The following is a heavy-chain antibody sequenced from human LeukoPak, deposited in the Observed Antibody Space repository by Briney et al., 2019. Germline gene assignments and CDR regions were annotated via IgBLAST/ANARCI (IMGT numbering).Heavy chain of an antibody. CDR1: GGSISSYY. Sequence: SETLSLTCTVSGGSISSYYWSWIRQPPGKGLEWIGYIYYSGGTNYNPSLKSRVTISVDTSKNQFSLKLSSVTAADTAVYYCAREARDGYNSGTFDYWGQGTLVTVSS. CDR2: IYYSGGT. CDR3: AREARDGYNSGTFDY. V-gene: IGHV4-59*01. J-gene: IGHJ4*02. D-gene: IGHD5-24*01.